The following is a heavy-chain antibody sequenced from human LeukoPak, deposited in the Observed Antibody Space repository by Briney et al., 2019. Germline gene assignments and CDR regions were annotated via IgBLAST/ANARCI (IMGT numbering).Heavy chain of an antibody. V-gene: IGHV4-59*01. CDR2: IYYSGST. CDR3: ARTTEGGYTYGYFYYYYMDV. D-gene: IGHD5-18*01. CDR1: GGSIGSYY. J-gene: IGHJ6*03. Sequence: SETLSLTCTVSGGSIGSYYWSWIRQPPGKGLEWIGYIYYSGSTNYNPSLKSRVTISVDTSKNQFSLKLTSVTAADTAVYYCARTTEGGYTYGYFYYYYMDVWGKGTTVTISS.